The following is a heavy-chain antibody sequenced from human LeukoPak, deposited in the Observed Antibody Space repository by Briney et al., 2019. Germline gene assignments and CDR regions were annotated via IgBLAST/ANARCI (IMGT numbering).Heavy chain of an antibody. Sequence: SETLSLTCTVSGGSISSYYWSWIRQPAGKGLEWIGRIYTSGSTNYNPSLKSRVTMSVDTSKNQFSLKLSSVTAADTAVYYCARDSRSRRNYYYMDVWGKGTTVTVSS. V-gene: IGHV4-4*07. CDR2: IYTSGST. CDR3: ARDSRSRRNYYYMDV. J-gene: IGHJ6*03. CDR1: GGSISSYY.